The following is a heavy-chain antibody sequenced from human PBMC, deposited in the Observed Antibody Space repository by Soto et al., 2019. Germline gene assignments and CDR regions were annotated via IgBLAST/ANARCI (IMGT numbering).Heavy chain of an antibody. CDR1: GGSISTYN. J-gene: IGHJ2*01. Sequence: QVQLQESGPGLVKPSETLSLTCTVSGGSISTYNWNWIRQPPGKGLEWIGDFYHSGRTNYNPSLKPRVAISRDTSKNQCSLNLSSVTAADAAVYYCARRPDDNWYFDLWGRGTLVTVSS. V-gene: IGHV4-59*08. CDR2: FYHSGRT. CDR3: ARRPDDNWYFDL. D-gene: IGHD3-9*01.